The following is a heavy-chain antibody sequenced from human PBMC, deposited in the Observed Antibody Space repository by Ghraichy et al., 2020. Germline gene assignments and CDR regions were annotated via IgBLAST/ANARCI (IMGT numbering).Heavy chain of an antibody. J-gene: IGHJ4*02. CDR2: ITSSGRSK. CDR3: ARARTEGQQLGHDY. Sequence: ETLSLTCVGSGFTLSSYGMNWVRQSPGKGLEWVSYITSSGRSKFYADSVKGRFTISRDNAQNSLYLQMNSLRAEDTAVYYCARARTEGQQLGHDYWGQGTLVTVSS. CDR1: GFTLSSYG. V-gene: IGHV3-48*01. D-gene: IGHD6-13*01.